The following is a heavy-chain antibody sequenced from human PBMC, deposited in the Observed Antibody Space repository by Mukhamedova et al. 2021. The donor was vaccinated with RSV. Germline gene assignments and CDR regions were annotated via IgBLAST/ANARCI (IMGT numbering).Heavy chain of an antibody. D-gene: IGHD7-27*01. V-gene: IGHV3-64D*06. J-gene: IGHJ4*02. CDR2: ISSNGGST. CDR3: VKDRHWDNIFDY. Sequence: GKGLEYVSAISSNGGSTYYADSVKGRFTISRDNSKNTLYLQMSSLRAEDTAVYYCVKDRHWDNIFDYWGQGTLVTVSS.